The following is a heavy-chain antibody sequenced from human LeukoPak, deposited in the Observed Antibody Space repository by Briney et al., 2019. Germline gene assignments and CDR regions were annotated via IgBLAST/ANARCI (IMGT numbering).Heavy chain of an antibody. CDR2: IYHTEKT. CDR3: ARNGPTAAGAFDI. J-gene: IGHJ3*02. Sequence: GSLRLSCAASGFTFSSYAMSWVRQPPGKGLEWIGEIYHTEKTNYNPSLKSRVTISLDKSKNQFSLKLTSVAAADTAVYYCARNGPTAAGAFDIWGQGTTVIVSS. D-gene: IGHD6-13*01. CDR1: GFTFSSYAM. V-gene: IGHV4-4*02.